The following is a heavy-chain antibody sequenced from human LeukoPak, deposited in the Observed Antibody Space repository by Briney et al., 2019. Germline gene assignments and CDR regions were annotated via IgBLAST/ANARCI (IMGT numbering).Heavy chain of an antibody. V-gene: IGHV4-61*01. CDR2: IYFSGST. D-gene: IGHD6-6*01. Sequence: SETLSLTCTVSGGSVSSGSYYWSWIRQPPGKGLEWIGYIYFSGSTNYNPSLKSRVTISVDTSKNQFSLKLSSVTAADTAVYYCARNHGSSVYYYYGMDVWGQGTTVTVSS. CDR1: GGSVSSGSYY. CDR3: ARNHGSSVYYYYGMDV. J-gene: IGHJ6*02.